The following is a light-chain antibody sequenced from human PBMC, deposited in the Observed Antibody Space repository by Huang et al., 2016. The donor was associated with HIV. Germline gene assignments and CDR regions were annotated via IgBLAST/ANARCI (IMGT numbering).Light chain of an antibody. CDR1: QTVRNRF. CDR3: QQYGDSSYS. V-gene: IGKV3D-20*01. CDR2: DAS. Sequence: EIVLTQSPATLYLSPGERATLSCGGTQTVRNRFLAWFKQKPGLAPRLLIYDASVRATGIPDRFSGSGSGTDFTLTINRLEPEDFAVYYCQQYGDSSYSFGQGTKLQIK. J-gene: IGKJ2*01.